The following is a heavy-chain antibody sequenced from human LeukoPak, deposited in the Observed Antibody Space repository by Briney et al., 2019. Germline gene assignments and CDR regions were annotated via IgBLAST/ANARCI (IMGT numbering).Heavy chain of an antibody. CDR2: ISGRGEAI. J-gene: IGHJ4*02. Sequence: GSLRLSCAASGFTFSNHNMDWVRQAPGKGLEWISYISGRGEAIFYADSVQGRFTISRDNSKNTLYLQLNSLRAEDSALYHCARVEYSGSPDSWGQGTLVTVSS. CDR1: GFTFSNHN. D-gene: IGHD5-12*01. CDR3: ARVEYSGSPDS. V-gene: IGHV3-48*01.